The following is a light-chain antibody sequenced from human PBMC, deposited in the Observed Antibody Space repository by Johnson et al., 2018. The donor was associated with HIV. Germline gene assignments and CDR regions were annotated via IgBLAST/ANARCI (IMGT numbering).Light chain of an antibody. Sequence: SVLTQPPSVSAAPGQKVTISCSGSSSNIGNNYVSWYQQLPGTAPKLLIYDNNKRPSGIPDRFSGSKSGTSATLGITGLQTGDEADYYCGTWDTSLSGGVFGTGTKVTDL. V-gene: IGLV1-51*01. CDR3: GTWDTSLSGGV. CDR1: SSNIGNNY. J-gene: IGLJ1*01. CDR2: DNN.